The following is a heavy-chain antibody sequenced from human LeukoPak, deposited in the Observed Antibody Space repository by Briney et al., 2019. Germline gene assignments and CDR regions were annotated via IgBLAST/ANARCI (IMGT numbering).Heavy chain of an antibody. J-gene: IGHJ6*03. V-gene: IGHV4-61*02. D-gene: IGHD6-6*01. CDR2: IYTSGST. CDR3: ARDCSSSLYYYYYYMDV. Sequence: SQTLSLTCTVSGGPISSGSYYWSWIRQPAGKGLEWIGRIYTSGSTNYNPSLKSRVTISVDTSKNQFSLKLSSVTAADTAVYYCARDCSSSLYYYYYYMDVWGKGTTVTVSS. CDR1: GGPISSGSYY.